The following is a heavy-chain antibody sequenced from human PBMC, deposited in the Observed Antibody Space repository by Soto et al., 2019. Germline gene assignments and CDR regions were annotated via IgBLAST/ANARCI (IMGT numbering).Heavy chain of an antibody. V-gene: IGHV3-30*18. CDR2: ISYDGRTT. Sequence: GGSLRLSCEASGFTFSNYGMYWVRQAPGKGLEWVSLISYDGRTTYYVDSVKGRFTISRDNSKNTLYLQMNRLRVEDTAVYFCAKGYDFWSGHYHIYYGMDVWGQGTTVTVSS. D-gene: IGHD3-3*01. CDR3: AKGYDFWSGHYHIYYGMDV. CDR1: GFTFSNYG. J-gene: IGHJ6*02.